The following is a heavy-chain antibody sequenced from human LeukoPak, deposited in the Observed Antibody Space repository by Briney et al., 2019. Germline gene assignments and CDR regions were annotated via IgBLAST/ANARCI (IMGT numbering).Heavy chain of an antibody. CDR1: GFVFSSYA. V-gene: IGHV3-30-3*01. CDR2: ISYDGSNK. CDR3: ARQDLFYGAFSYFDY. Sequence: GGSLRLSCAASGFVFSSYAMHWVRQAPGKGLEWVAYISYDGSNKNYADSVKGRFTISRDSSQNTLYLQMNSLRAEDTAVYYCARQDLFYGAFSYFDYWGQGTLVTVSS. J-gene: IGHJ4*02. D-gene: IGHD4-17*01.